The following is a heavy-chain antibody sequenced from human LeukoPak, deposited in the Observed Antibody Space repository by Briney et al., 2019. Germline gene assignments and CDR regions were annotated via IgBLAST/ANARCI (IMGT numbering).Heavy chain of an antibody. CDR1: GFSFSNAW. J-gene: IGHJ4*02. CDR2: IKSNTDGLTI. V-gene: IGHV3-15*01. CDR3: TDGIGGVYRADPDH. D-gene: IGHD3-16*01. Sequence: GGSLILSCAAAGFSFSNAWMSWVRQAPGKGLEWFGRIKSNTDGLTIDYAAPVKGRFTISREDSRTTQHLQMNSLKTEDTTDYFCTDGIGGVYRADPDHWGQGTTVSVCS.